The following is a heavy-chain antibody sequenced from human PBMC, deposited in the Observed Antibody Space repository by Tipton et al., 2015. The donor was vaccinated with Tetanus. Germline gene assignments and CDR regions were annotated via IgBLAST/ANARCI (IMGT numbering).Heavy chain of an antibody. Sequence: SLRLSCAASGFTVSDNHMTWLRQTPGRGLEWVSLIYSGGSTYYADSVKGRFTISRDNAKNSVYLQMNSLRAEDTAVYYCARPVSWSGYEDDWFDPWGQGTLVTVSS. D-gene: IGHD5-12*01. V-gene: IGHV3-53*03. CDR1: GFTVSDNH. J-gene: IGHJ5*02. CDR2: IYSGGST. CDR3: ARPVSWSGYEDDWFDP.